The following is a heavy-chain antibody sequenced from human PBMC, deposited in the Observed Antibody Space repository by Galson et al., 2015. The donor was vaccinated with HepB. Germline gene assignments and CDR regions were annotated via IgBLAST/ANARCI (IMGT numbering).Heavy chain of an antibody. CDR1: GFTVSSNY. D-gene: IGHD2-2*01. Sequence: SLRLSCAASGFTVSSNYMSWVRQAPGKGLEWVSVIYSGGSTYYADSVKGRFTISRDNSKNTLYLQMNSLRAEDTAVYYCARVPRIYCSSTSCYGQYYHYYYMDVWGKGTTVTVSS. J-gene: IGHJ6*03. CDR3: ARVPRIYCSSTSCYGQYYHYYYMDV. CDR2: IYSGGST. V-gene: IGHV3-53*01.